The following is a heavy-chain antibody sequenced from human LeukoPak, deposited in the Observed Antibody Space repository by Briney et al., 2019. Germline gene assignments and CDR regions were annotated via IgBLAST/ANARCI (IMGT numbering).Heavy chain of an antibody. V-gene: IGHV3-30*02. CDR2: IRYNGDNK. CDR3: AKEGTASKPSDLDY. CDR1: GFIFNDYG. D-gene: IGHD1/OR15-1a*01. J-gene: IGHJ4*02. Sequence: GGSLRLSCAASGFIFNDYGMHWVRQAPGKGLEGVAFIRYNGDNKYYVDSVKGRFTISRDNSKNTLHLQMNSLKPEDTAVYYCAKEGTASKPSDLDYWGQGTLVTVSS.